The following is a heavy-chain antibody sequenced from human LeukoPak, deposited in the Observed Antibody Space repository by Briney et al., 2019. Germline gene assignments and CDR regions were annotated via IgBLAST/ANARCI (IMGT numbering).Heavy chain of an antibody. J-gene: IGHJ4*02. V-gene: IGHV3-21*01. D-gene: IGHD2-21*02. CDR3: ARVCLTTDCPSLDY. Sequence: GGSLRLSCSASGFTFSSYSMNWVRQAPGKGLEWVSSITTSSSYIFYADSVKGRFTISRDNAKNSLYLQMTSLTAEDTAVYYCARVCLTTDCPSLDYWGQGTLVTVSS. CDR2: ITTSSSYI. CDR1: GFTFSSYS.